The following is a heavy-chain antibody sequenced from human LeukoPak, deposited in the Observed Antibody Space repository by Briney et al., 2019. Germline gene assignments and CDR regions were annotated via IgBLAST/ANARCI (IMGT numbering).Heavy chain of an antibody. CDR1: GGSISSSSYY. J-gene: IGHJ4*02. D-gene: IGHD5-18*01. Sequence: SETLSLTCTVSGGSISSSSYYWGWIRQPPGKGLEWIGSIYYSGSTYYNPSLKSRVTISVDTPKKQFSLKLSSVTAADTAVYYCVREARGYTYGPYFDYWGQGTLVTVSS. V-gene: IGHV4-39*07. CDR2: IYYSGST. CDR3: VREARGYTYGPYFDY.